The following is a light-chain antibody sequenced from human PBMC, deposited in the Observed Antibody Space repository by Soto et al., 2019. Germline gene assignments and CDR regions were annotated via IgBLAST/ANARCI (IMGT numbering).Light chain of an antibody. Sequence: QSVLTQPPSASGTPGQRVTISCSGSSSNIGSNTVNWYQQLPGTAPKLLIYSNNQRPSGVPDRFPGSKSGTSASLAISGLQSDDEADYYCAAWDDSLNGVVFGGGTQLTVL. CDR3: AAWDDSLNGVV. CDR1: SSNIGSNT. V-gene: IGLV1-44*01. J-gene: IGLJ2*01. CDR2: SNN.